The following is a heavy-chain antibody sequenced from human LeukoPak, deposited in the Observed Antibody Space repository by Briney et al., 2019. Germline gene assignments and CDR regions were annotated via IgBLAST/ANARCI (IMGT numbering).Heavy chain of an antibody. J-gene: IGHJ4*02. CDR1: GNYC. D-gene: IGHD2/OR15-2a*01. CDR3: VSFYETY. Sequence: PGGSLRLSCAASGNYCMHWVRQVPGKGLVWVSHINSDGSWTSYADSVKGRFTTSKDNAKNTVYLQMNSLRAEDTAVYYCVSFYETYWGRGTLVTVSS. CDR2: INSDGSWT. V-gene: IGHV3-74*01.